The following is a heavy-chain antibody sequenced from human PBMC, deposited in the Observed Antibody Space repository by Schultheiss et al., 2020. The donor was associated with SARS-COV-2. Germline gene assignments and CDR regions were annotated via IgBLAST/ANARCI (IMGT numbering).Heavy chain of an antibody. V-gene: IGHV3-30-3*01. CDR2: ISYDGNVK. CDR1: GFSLNNYA. D-gene: IGHD2-15*01. Sequence: GGSLRLSCAASGFSLNNYAMHWVRQSPGKGLEWVTFISYDGNVKLYADSVKGRFTISRDDSNNTLFLQMNSLRSEDTAVYYCARDWDSQYCSGRNCRGGYGMDVWGQGTTVTVSS. CDR3: ARDWDSQYCSGRNCRGGYGMDV. J-gene: IGHJ6*02.